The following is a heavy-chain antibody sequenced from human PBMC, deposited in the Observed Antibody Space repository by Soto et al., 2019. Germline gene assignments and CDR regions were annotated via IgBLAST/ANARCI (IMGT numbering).Heavy chain of an antibody. D-gene: IGHD1-26*01. V-gene: IGHV1-2*02. CDR3: ARGGSYYAL. Sequence: ASVKVSYKASGNTDTIYFIQWLRLAPGQGLEWLGWINSVSGGTNYAHKFLGRVTMTRDRSTTTAFMELRGRRSDDTAVYYCARGGSYYALWGQGSLVTVPQ. J-gene: IGHJ4*02. CDR1: GNTDTIYF. CDR2: INSVSGGT.